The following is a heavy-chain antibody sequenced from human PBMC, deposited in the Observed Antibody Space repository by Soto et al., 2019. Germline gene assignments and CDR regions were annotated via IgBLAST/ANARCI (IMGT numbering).Heavy chain of an antibody. J-gene: IGHJ4*02. CDR1: GFTFSNYW. V-gene: IGHV3-7*03. CDR2: IKPDGTEK. Sequence: PGGSLRLSCVISGFTFSNYWMTWVRQAPGKGLEWVANIKPDGTEKYYVDSVKGRFTISRDNAKDTLYLQLNSLTAEDTAVYYCARVYAYYFDYWGQGTLVTVSS. D-gene: IGHD2-8*01. CDR3: ARVYAYYFDY.